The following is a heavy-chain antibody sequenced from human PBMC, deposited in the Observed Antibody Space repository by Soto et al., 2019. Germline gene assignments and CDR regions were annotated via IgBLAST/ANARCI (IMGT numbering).Heavy chain of an antibody. CDR1: SGSMSGYY. Sequence: SETLSLTCTVSSGSMSGYYCNWIRQPPGKGLEWIGYIYYSGSTNYNPSLKSRVTISVDTSKNQFSLKLSSVTAADTAVYYCARAGDYDFWSGYSNDAFDIWGQGTMVTVSS. CDR2: IYYSGST. V-gene: IGHV4-59*01. J-gene: IGHJ3*02. CDR3: ARAGDYDFWSGYSNDAFDI. D-gene: IGHD3-3*01.